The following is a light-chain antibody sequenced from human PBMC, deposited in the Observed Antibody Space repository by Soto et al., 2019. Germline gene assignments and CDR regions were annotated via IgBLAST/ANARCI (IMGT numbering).Light chain of an antibody. CDR1: QSISSY. CDR2: AAS. V-gene: IGKV1-5*01. J-gene: IGKJ1*01. Sequence: DIQMTQSPSSLSASVGARVTITCRASQSISSYLNWYQQKPGKAPKLLIYAASSLQSGVPSRFSGSGSGTEFTLTISSLPTDDFATYYCHQYNSYWPFGQGTKVDIK. CDR3: HQYNSYWP.